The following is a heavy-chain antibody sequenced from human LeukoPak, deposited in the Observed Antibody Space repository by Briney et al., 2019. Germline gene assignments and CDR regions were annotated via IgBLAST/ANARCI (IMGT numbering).Heavy chain of an antibody. J-gene: IGHJ4*02. CDR2: ISYDGNNE. D-gene: IGHD3-10*01. CDR1: GFTFSAYA. CDR3: ARGPTPSYYYGSGSYYSLDY. Sequence: GGSLRLSCEASGFTFSAYAMHWVRQAPGKGLEWVAIISYDGNNEYYADSVKGRFTISRDNAKNSLYLQMNSLRAEDTAVYYCARGPTPSYYYGSGSYYSLDYWGQGTLVTVSS. V-gene: IGHV3-30-3*01.